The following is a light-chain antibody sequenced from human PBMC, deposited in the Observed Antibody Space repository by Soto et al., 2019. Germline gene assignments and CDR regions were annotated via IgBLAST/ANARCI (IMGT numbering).Light chain of an antibody. Sequence: EIVFTQSPATLSLSPGERATLSCRASQSVSSYLAWYQQKPGQAPRLLINDASNRATGIPARFSGSGSGTDFTLTISSLEPEDFAVYYCQQRSNWPRAFGPGTKVDIK. CDR3: QQRSNWPRA. V-gene: IGKV3-11*01. J-gene: IGKJ3*01. CDR1: QSVSSY. CDR2: DAS.